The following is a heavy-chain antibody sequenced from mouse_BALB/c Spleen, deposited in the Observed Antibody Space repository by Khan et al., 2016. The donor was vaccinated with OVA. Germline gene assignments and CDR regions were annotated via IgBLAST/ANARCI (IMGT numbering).Heavy chain of an antibody. CDR1: GYSITSGDY. J-gene: IGHJ1*01. V-gene: IGHV3-6*02. Sequence: EVQLQESGPGLVKPSQSLSLTCSVSGYSITSGDYWNWIRQFPGNKLEWMGYISYDGSNKYNPSLKNRISITRDTSKNQFFLKLNSVTNEDTATXYCARALDGYDVYFDVWGAGTTVTVSS. D-gene: IGHD2-2*01. CDR2: ISYDGSN. CDR3: ARALDGYDVYFDV.